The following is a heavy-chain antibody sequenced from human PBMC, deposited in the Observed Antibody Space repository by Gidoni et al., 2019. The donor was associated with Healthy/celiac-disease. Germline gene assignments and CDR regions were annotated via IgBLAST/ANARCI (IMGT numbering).Heavy chain of an antibody. Sequence: QVQLVQSGAEVKKPGASVTVSCKASGYTFTSYAMHWVRQAPGQRLEWMGWINAGNGNTKYSQKFQGRVTITRDTSASTAYMALSSLRSEDTAVYYCARDRGIITMIVDGAFDIWGQGTMVTVSS. V-gene: IGHV1-3*01. CDR2: INAGNGNT. CDR3: ARDRGIITMIVDGAFDI. D-gene: IGHD3-22*01. CDR1: GYTFTSYA. J-gene: IGHJ3*02.